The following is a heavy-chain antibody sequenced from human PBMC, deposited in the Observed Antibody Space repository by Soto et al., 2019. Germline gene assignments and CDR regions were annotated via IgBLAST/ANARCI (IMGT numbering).Heavy chain of an antibody. Sequence: PSETLSLTCIVSGDSISSSSYNWGWIRQPPGKGLEWIGSISYSGSTYNNPSLKSRVTISVDTSKNQFSLRLSSVTAADTAVYYCARHTKRGIVATIDYWGQGTLVTVSS. V-gene: IGHV4-39*01. J-gene: IGHJ4*02. CDR3: ARHTKRGIVATIDY. D-gene: IGHD5-12*01. CDR2: ISYSGST. CDR1: GDSISSSSYN.